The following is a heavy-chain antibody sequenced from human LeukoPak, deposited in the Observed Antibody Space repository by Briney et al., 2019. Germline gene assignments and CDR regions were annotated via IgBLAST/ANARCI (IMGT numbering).Heavy chain of an antibody. CDR2: ISGSGSTI. D-gene: IGHD6-19*01. CDR3: ARVGSSSGHYFDY. J-gene: IGHJ4*02. Sequence: PGGSLRLSCAASGFTFSDYYMSWIRQAPGKGLEWVSYISGSGSTIYYADSVKGRLTISRDNAKNSLYLQMNSLRAEDTAVYYFARVGSSSGHYFDYSGQGTLVTVSS. CDR1: GFTFSDYY. V-gene: IGHV3-11*01.